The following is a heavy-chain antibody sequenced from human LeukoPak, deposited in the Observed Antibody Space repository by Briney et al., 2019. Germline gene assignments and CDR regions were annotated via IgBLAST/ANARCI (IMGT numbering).Heavy chain of an antibody. J-gene: IGHJ4*02. CDR1: GFTFSSYG. CDR2: IRYDGSNK. CDR3: AKDPFSYYYDSSGYYADFDY. V-gene: IGHV3-30*02. D-gene: IGHD3-22*01. Sequence: GGSLRLSCAASGFTFSSYGMHWVRQAPGKGLEWVAFIRYDGSNKYYADSVKGRFTISRDNSKNTLYLQMNSLRAEDTAVYYCAKDPFSYYYDSSGYYADFDYWGQGTLVTVSS.